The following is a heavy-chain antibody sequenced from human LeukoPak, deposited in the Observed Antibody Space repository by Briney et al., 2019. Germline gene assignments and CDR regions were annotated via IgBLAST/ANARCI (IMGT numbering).Heavy chain of an antibody. CDR1: GYTLTGLS. V-gene: IGHV1-24*01. D-gene: IGHD3-16*01. Sequence: GGSVKVSCKVSGYTLTGLSMHWVRQAPGKGLEWMGGLDPEDGETLYAQKFQGRVTMTEDTSTDTAYMELSSLRSEDTAVYYCATVGEFLTGFNRGIKLGSNWFDPWGQGTLVTVSS. J-gene: IGHJ5*02. CDR3: ATVGEFLTGFNRGIKLGSNWFDP. CDR2: LDPEDGET.